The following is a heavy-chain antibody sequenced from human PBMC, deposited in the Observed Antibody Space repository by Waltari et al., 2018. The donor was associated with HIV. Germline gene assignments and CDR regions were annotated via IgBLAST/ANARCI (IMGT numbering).Heavy chain of an antibody. J-gene: IGHJ4*02. Sequence: QVQLQESGPGLVKPSETLSLTCTVSGGSISSYYWSWIRQPPGKGLEWIGYIYYSGSTNHNPSLKSRVTISVDTSKNQFSLKLSSVTAADTAVYYCARRISSSSGSVFDYWGQGTLVTVSS. CDR3: ARRISSSSGSVFDY. CDR1: GGSISSYY. D-gene: IGHD6-6*01. CDR2: IYYSGST. V-gene: IGHV4-59*01.